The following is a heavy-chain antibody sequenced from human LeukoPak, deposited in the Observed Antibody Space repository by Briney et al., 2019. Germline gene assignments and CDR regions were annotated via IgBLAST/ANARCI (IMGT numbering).Heavy chain of an antibody. CDR3: AKEQNGG. CDR1: GFIFSDYG. Sequence: GGSLRLSCAASGFIFSDYGMHWFRQAPGKWLEWVAFIPYDGNEKYFADSVKGRFTISRDNSENTVYLQMSSLRIEDTAVYYCAKEQNGGWGQGTQVTVSS. CDR2: IPYDGNEK. D-gene: IGHD3-16*01. V-gene: IGHV3-30*02. J-gene: IGHJ4*02.